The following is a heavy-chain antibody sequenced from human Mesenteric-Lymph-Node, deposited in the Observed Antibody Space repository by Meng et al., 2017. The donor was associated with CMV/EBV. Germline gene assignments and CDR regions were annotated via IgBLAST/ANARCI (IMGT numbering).Heavy chain of an antibody. J-gene: IGHJ4*02. CDR2: INPNSGGT. CDR3: ARRVEMATIIRFNGWKYCLDY. CDR1: GDIFGSKV. V-gene: IGHV1-2*02. Sequence: ASVKVSCKVSGDIFGSKVITWVRQAPGQGLEWMGWINPNSGGTNYAQKFQGRVTMTRDTSISTAYMGLSRLRSDDTAVYYCARRVEMATIIRFNGWKYCLDYWGQGTLVTVSS. D-gene: IGHD5-24*01.